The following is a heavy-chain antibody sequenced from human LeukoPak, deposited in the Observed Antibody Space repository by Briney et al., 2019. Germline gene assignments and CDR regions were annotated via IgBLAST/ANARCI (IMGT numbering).Heavy chain of an antibody. CDR3: AKDGSRYSYDSTGCGHFTDV. Sequence: GGSLRLSCAASGFTFNEYTMHWVRQAPGKGLEWVSLSSWDGGSTYYADSVRGRCTVSRDNSKNSLYLQLNSLGTEDTALYYCAKDGSRYSYDSTGCGHFTDVWGKGTTVTVSS. CDR1: GFTFNEYT. J-gene: IGHJ6*04. D-gene: IGHD3-22*01. V-gene: IGHV3-43*01. CDR2: SSWDGGST.